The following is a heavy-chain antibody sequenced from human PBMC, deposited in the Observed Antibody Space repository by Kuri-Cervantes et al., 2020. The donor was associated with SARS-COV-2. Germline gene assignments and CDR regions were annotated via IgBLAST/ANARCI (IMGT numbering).Heavy chain of an antibody. Sequence: GSLRLSCAVYGGSFSGYYWSWIRQPPGKGLEWIGEINHSGSTNYNPSLKSRVTISVDTSKNQFSLKLSSVTAADTAVYYWARGRVGFLEWLENYYYYGMDVWGQGTTVTVSS. CDR1: GGSFSGYY. V-gene: IGHV4-34*01. J-gene: IGHJ6*02. CDR2: INHSGST. D-gene: IGHD3-3*02. CDR3: ARGRVGFLEWLENYYYYGMDV.